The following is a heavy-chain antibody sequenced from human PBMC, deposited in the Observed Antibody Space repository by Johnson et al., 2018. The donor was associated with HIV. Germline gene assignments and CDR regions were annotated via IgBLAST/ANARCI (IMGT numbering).Heavy chain of an antibody. J-gene: IGHJ3*02. CDR1: GFTFSSYA. Sequence: QVQLVESGGGVVQPGRSLRLSCAASGFTFSSYAMHWVRKAPGKGLEWVAVISYDGSNKYYADSVKGRFTISRDNSKNTLYLQMNSLRAEDTAVYYCARETRYDAFDIWGQGTMVTVSS. CDR2: ISYDGSNK. V-gene: IGHV3-30-3*01. D-gene: IGHD4-11*01. CDR3: ARETRYDAFDI.